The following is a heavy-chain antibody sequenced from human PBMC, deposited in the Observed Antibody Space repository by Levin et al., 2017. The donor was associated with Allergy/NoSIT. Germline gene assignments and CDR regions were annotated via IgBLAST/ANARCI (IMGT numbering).Heavy chain of an antibody. J-gene: IGHJ3*02. V-gene: IGHV4-31*03. CDR1: GGSISSGGYY. D-gene: IGHD3-10*01. Sequence: LRLSCTVSGGSISSGGYYWSWIRQHPGKGLEWIGYIYYSGSTYYNPSLKSRVTISVDTSKNQFSLKLSSVTAADTAVYYCARGSDGSGSTYYAFDIWGQGTMVTVSS. CDR2: IYYSGST. CDR3: ARGSDGSGSTYYAFDI.